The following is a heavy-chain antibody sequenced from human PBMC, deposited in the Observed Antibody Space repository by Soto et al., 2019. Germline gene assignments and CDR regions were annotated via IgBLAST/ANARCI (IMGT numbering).Heavy chain of an antibody. D-gene: IGHD6-13*01. J-gene: IGHJ4*02. CDR2: ISYDGSNK. Sequence: QVQLVESGGGVVQPGRSLRLSCAASGFTFSSYAMHWVRQAPGKGLEWVAVISYDGSNKYYADSVKGRFTISRDNSKNTLYLHMNSLRAEDTAVYYCAREDGYSSSWSYWGQGTLVSVSS. CDR3: AREDGYSSSWSY. V-gene: IGHV3-30-3*01. CDR1: GFTFSSYA.